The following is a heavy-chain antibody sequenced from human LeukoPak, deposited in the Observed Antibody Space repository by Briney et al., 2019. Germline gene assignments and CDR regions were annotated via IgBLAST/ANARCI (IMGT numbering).Heavy chain of an antibody. CDR1: GFTFSSYS. J-gene: IGHJ4*02. D-gene: IGHD3-3*01. CDR3: ARSSSDFWSGYDY. CDR2: ISSSSSYI. Sequence: GGSLRLSCAASGFTFSSYSMNWVRQAPGKGLEWVSSISSSSSYIYYADSVKGRFTISRDNAKNSLYLQMNSLRAEDTAVYFCARSSSDFWSGYDYWGQGTLVTVSS. V-gene: IGHV3-21*01.